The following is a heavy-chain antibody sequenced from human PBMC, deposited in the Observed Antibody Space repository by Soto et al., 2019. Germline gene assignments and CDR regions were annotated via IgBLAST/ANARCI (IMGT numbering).Heavy chain of an antibody. D-gene: IGHD4-17*01. J-gene: IGHJ2*01. V-gene: IGHV1-8*01. CDR2: MNPNSGNT. Sequence: QVQLVQSGAEVKKPGASVKVSCKAPGYTSTSYDFNWVRQATGQGLEWMGWMNPNSGNTGYAQKFQGRVTMTRNTSISTVYMELSSLRSDDTAVYYCARERSYGVDLWGRGTLVTVSS. CDR3: ARERSYGVDL. CDR1: GYTSTSYD.